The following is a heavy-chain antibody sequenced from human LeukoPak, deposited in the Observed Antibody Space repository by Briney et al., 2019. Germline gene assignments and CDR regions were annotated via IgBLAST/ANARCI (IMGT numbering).Heavy chain of an antibody. CDR1: GFTFSSYS. Sequence: GGSLRLSCAASGFTFSSYSMNWVRQAPGKGLEWVSYISSSSSTIYYADSVKGRFTISRDNAKNSLYLQMNSLRAEDTAVYYCARDPSGSYYAIDYWGQGTLVTVSS. J-gene: IGHJ4*02. CDR3: ARDPSGSYYAIDY. V-gene: IGHV3-48*01. D-gene: IGHD1-26*01. CDR2: ISSSSSTI.